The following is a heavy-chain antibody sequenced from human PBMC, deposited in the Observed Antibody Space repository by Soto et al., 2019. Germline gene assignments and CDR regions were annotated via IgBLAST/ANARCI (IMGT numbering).Heavy chain of an antibody. Sequence: SETLSLTCGVYGGSFSGYYWSWIRQPPGKGLEWIGEINHSGSTNYNPSLKSRLTISVDTSKNRFSLKLTSVTAADTAVYFCARVPYCGADCRWLDPWGQGTLVTVSS. CDR3: ARVPYCGADCRWLDP. D-gene: IGHD2-21*02. V-gene: IGHV4-34*01. CDR2: INHSGST. CDR1: GGSFSGYY. J-gene: IGHJ5*02.